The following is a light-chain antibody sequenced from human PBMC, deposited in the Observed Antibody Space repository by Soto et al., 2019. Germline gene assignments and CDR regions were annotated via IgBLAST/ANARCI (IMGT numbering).Light chain of an antibody. CDR1: QSVGSN. J-gene: IGKJ5*01. V-gene: IGKV3-15*01. CDR3: QQYNTWPLIT. Sequence: EIVLTQSPGTLSLSPGERATLYCRASQSVGSNYLAWYQQKPGQAPRLLIFGASTRATGIPDRFSGSGSGTDFTLTISSLQSEDFAVYYCQQYNTWPLITFGPGTRLENK. CDR2: GAS.